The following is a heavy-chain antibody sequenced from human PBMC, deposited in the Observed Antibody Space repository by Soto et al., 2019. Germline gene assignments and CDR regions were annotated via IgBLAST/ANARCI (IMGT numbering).Heavy chain of an antibody. J-gene: IGHJ4*02. CDR1: AVILSPCA. Sequence: EGSLRHSCAASAVILSPCAMSWGRQAPGKGLEWVSAISGSGGSTYYADSVKGRFTISRDNSKNTLYLQMNSLRAEDTAVYYCAKENGYSSSWFEFDYWGQGT. D-gene: IGHD6-13*01. V-gene: IGHV3-23*01. CDR2: ISGSGGST. CDR3: AKENGYSSSWFEFDY.